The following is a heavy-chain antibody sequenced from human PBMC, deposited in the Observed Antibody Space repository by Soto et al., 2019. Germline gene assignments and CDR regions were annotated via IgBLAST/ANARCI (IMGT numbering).Heavy chain of an antibody. CDR2: IYYNGST. D-gene: IGHD3-16*01. CDR1: GGFISRYY. CDR3: TRGHWALDS. Sequence: SETLSLTCTVSGGFISRYYWSWIRQPPGKGLEWIGYIYYNGSTGYNPSLKSRVTISEDTSKNQFSLKLNSLTAADTAVYYCTRGHWALDSWAQGTLVTVSS. J-gene: IGHJ5*01. V-gene: IGHV4-59*01.